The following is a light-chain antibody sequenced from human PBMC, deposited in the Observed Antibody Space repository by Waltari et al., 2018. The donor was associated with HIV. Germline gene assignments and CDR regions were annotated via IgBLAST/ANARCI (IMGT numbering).Light chain of an antibody. CDR3: SSYTSSSTLVV. V-gene: IGLV2-14*01. Sequence: QSALTQPASVSGSPGQSITISCTGTSSDVGGYNYVSWYQQHPGKAPKLLIYDVSIRPPGVSNRFSGSKSGNTASLTISGLRAEDEADYYCSSYTSSSTLVVFGGGTKLTVL. J-gene: IGLJ2*01. CDR1: SSDVGGYNY. CDR2: DVS.